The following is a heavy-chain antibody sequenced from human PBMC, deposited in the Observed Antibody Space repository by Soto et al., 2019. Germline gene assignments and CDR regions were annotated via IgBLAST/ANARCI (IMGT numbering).Heavy chain of an antibody. CDR2: MKPGSGDT. CDR1: GYTFTNND. V-gene: IGHV1-8*02. Sequence: ASVKVSCKASGYTFTNNDVSWVRQATGQGLEWMGWMKPGSGDTGYAQKFQGRVTMTRDISIATAYMELNSLTSEDMAIYYCARMESFGSLNWFDPWGQGTLVTVSS. J-gene: IGHJ5*02. CDR3: ARMESFGSLNWFDP. D-gene: IGHD5-18*01.